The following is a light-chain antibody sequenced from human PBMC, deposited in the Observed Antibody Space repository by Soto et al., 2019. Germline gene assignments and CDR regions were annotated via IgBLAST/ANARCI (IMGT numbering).Light chain of an antibody. CDR3: QHYGSSQIT. CDR2: GAS. Sequence: EIVLTQSPGTLSLSPGESATLSCRASQGISSIYLTWYQQKPGQAPRLLIYGASRRATGIPERFSGGGSGTDFSLTISRLEPEDFGLYYCQHYGSSQITFGQGTRLEIK. J-gene: IGKJ5*01. V-gene: IGKV3-20*01. CDR1: QGISSIY.